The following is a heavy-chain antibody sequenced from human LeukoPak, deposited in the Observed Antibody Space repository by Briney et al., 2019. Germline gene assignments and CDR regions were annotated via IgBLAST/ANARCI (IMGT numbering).Heavy chain of an antibody. V-gene: IGHV3-74*01. D-gene: IGHD2-2*03. CDR1: GFTFSSYW. CDR3: TRVGYCATTSCRTAFDI. CDR2: INTDGSST. Sequence: RPGGSLRLSCAVSGFTFSSYWMHWVRHAPGKGLVWVSRINTDGSSTSCADSVKGRFTISRDNAKNTLYLQMNSLRAEDTAVYFCTRVGYCATTSCRTAFDIWGQGTTVTVSS. J-gene: IGHJ3*02.